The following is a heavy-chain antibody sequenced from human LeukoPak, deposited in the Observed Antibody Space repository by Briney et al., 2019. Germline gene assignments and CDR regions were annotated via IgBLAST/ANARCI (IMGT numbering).Heavy chain of an antibody. D-gene: IGHD7-27*01. CDR2: INPSGGST. V-gene: IGHV1-46*01. Sequence: ASVKVSCTASGYTFTSYYMHWVRQAPGQGLEWMGIINPSGGSTSYAQKFQGRATMTRDTSTSTVYMELSSLRSEDTAVYYCATDLYTGDPLGWYFDLWGRGTLVTVSS. CDR3: ATDLYTGDPLGWYFDL. J-gene: IGHJ2*01. CDR1: GYTFTSYY.